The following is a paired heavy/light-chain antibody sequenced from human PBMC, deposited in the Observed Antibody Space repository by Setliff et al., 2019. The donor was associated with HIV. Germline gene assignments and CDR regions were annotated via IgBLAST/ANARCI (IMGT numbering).Light chain of an antibody. V-gene: IGKV3-15*01. CDR2: GAS. Sequence: EIVMTQSPATLSVSPGERATLSCRASQSVRSNLAWYQQKPGQAPRLLIYGASTRATGIPARFSGSGSGTEFTLTISSMQSEDFAVYYCQQYNNWPPMYTFGQGTKLEIK. CDR3: QQYNNWPPMYT. J-gene: IGKJ2*01. CDR1: QSVRSN.
Heavy chain of an antibody. CDR3: ARADEYYSGPGRRGGMDV. CDR2: VDYSGSA. CDR1: GGSISSHY. D-gene: IGHD3-10*01. V-gene: IGHV4-59*11. J-gene: IGHJ6*02. Sequence: QVQLQESGPGLVKPSETLSLTCSVSGGSISSHYWNWIRQPPGKGLEWIGYVDYSGSANYNPSLRSRVTLSVDTSKNQFSLRLSSVIAADTAVYYCARADEYYSGPGRRGGMDVWGQGTTVTVSS.